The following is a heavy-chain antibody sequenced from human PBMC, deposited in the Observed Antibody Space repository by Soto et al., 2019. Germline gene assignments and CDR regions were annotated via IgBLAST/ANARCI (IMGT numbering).Heavy chain of an antibody. CDR2: ISYDGSNK. D-gene: IGHD3-10*01. CDR3: AKDPLARVPPQYWYFDL. J-gene: IGHJ2*01. Sequence: QVQLVESGGGVVQPGRSLRLSCAASGFTFSSYGMHWVRQAPGKGLEWVAVISYDGSNKYYADSVKGRFTISRDNSKNTLYLQRNSLRAEDTAVYYCAKDPLARVPPQYWYFDLWGRGTLVTVSS. V-gene: IGHV3-30*18. CDR1: GFTFSSYG.